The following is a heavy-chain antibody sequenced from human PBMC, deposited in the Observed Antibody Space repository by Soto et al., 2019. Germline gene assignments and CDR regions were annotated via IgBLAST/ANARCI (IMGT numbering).Heavy chain of an antibody. V-gene: IGHV1-3*01. J-gene: IGHJ3*02. CDR3: ARSSGGHYHDSSGYHYEPARGAFDI. CDR1: GYTFTSYA. CDR2: INAGNGNT. D-gene: IGHD3-22*01. Sequence: GASVKVSCKASGYTFTSYAMHWVRQAPGQRLEWMGWINAGNGNTKYSQKFQGRVTITRDTSASTAYMQLSSLRSEDTAVYYCARSSGGHYHDSSGYHYEPARGAFDIWG.